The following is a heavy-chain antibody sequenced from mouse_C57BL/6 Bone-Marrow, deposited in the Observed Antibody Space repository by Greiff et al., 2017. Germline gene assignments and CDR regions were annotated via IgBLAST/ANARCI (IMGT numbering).Heavy chain of an antibody. CDR1: EYEFPSHD. D-gene: IGHD2-5*01. Sequence: EVKLVESGRGLVQPGESLKLSCESNEYEFPSHDMSWVRKPPEKRLQLFAALNSDGGSTYYPDTMERRFIISRDNTKKPLYLQMSSLRSEDTALYYCARGDYSNPFAYWGQGTLVTVSA. CDR2: LNSDGGST. CDR3: ARGDYSNPFAY. J-gene: IGHJ3*01. V-gene: IGHV5-2*01.